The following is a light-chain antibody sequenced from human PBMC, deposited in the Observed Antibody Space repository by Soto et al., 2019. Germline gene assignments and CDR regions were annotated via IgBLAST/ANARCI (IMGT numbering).Light chain of an antibody. CDR2: EDD. CDR3: QSHDSTNVV. CDR1: GSSIATNY. V-gene: IGLV6-57*02. Sequence: NFMLTQPHSVSESPGKTVTISCTGSGSSIATNYVQWHQQRPGSAPTTVIYEDDKRPSGVPDRFSGSIDRSSNSASLIISGLKTEDEADYYCQSHDSTNVVFGRGTKLTVL. J-gene: IGLJ2*01.